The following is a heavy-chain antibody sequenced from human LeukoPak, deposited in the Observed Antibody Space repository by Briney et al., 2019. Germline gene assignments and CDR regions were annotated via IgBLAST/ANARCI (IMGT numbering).Heavy chain of an antibody. CDR1: GFTFSSYG. CDR2: IRYDGSNK. J-gene: IGHJ4*02. CDR3: AKVNTGYSSGWPDFDY. Sequence: GGSLRLSCTASGFTFSSYGMHWVRQAPGKGLEWVAFIRYDGSNKYYADSVKGRFTTSRDNSKNTLYLQMNSLRAEDTAVYYCAKVNTGYSSGWPDFDYWGQGTLVTVSS. D-gene: IGHD6-19*01. V-gene: IGHV3-30*02.